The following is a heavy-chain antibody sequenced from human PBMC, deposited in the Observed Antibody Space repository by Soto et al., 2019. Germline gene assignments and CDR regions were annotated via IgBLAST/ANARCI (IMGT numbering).Heavy chain of an antibody. V-gene: IGHV1-69*06. J-gene: IGHJ5*02. CDR3: ARNIAVAGTGNWFDT. CDR2: IIPIFGTA. D-gene: IGHD6-19*01. Sequence: SVKVSCKASGGTFSSYAISWVRQAPGQGLEWMGGIIPIFGTANYAQKFQGRVTITADKSTSTAYMELSSLRSEDTAVYYCARNIAVAGTGNWFDTWGQGTLVTVSS. CDR1: GGTFSSYA.